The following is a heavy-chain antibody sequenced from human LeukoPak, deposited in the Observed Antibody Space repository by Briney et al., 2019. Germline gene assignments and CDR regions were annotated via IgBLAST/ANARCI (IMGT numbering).Heavy chain of an antibody. V-gene: IGHV1-46*01. CDR2: INPSSGST. CDR3: ARVRDGYNDAYDI. Sequence: WASVKVSCKASGFTFTNYNMHWVRQAPGQGLEWMGIINPSSGSTNYAQNFQARVTMTRDTSTSTVYMELSSLRSEDTAVYYCARVRDGYNDAYDIWGQGTMVTVPS. CDR1: GFTFTNYN. J-gene: IGHJ3*02. D-gene: IGHD5-24*01.